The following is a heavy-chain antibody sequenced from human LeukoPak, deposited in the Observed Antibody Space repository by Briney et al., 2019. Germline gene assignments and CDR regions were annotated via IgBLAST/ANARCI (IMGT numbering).Heavy chain of an antibody. CDR3: ARALVTNYYDSSGYYFLGDAFDI. Sequence: SETLSLTCTVSGGSVSSGDYHWSWIRQPPGKGLEWIVYIYYSGSTNYNPSLKSRVTISVDTSKNQFSLKLSSVTAADTAVYYCARALVTNYYDSSGYYFLGDAFDIWGQGTMVTVSS. D-gene: IGHD3-22*01. CDR2: IYYSGST. CDR1: GGSVSSGDYH. V-gene: IGHV4-61*08. J-gene: IGHJ3*02.